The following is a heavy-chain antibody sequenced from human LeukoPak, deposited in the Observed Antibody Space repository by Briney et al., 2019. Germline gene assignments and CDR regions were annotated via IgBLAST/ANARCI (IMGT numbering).Heavy chain of an antibody. CDR2: ISGSGGST. CDR1: GFTFSSYA. J-gene: IGHJ4*02. Sequence: PGGSLRLSCAASGFTFSSYAMSWVRQAPGKGLEWVSAISGSGGSTYYADSVKGRFTISRDNSKNTLYLQMNSLRAEDTAVYYCAKDWLGIAAAGDEFGYWGQGTLVTVSS. CDR3: AKDWLGIAAAGDEFGY. V-gene: IGHV3-23*01. D-gene: IGHD6-13*01.